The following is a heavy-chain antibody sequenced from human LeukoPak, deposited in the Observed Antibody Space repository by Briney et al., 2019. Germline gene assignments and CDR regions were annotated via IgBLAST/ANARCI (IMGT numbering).Heavy chain of an antibody. D-gene: IGHD5-12*01. Sequence: PGGXLRLSCAASGFTFSSAALTWVRQAPGKGLEWVSTITGSDDKTYYADSVKGGFNISRDFYRKTVCLQMNSLRIEDTAIYYCAKGPQLYSGYHPDYWGQGTLVTVSS. CDR3: AKGPQLYSGYHPDY. J-gene: IGHJ4*02. CDR2: ITGSDDKT. CDR1: GFTFSSAA. V-gene: IGHV3-23*01.